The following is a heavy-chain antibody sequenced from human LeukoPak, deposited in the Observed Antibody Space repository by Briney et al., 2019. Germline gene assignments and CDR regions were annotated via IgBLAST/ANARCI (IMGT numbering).Heavy chain of an antibody. CDR3: ANFDGDSQAFHI. D-gene: IGHD3-9*01. CDR1: GFTFTNYN. V-gene: IGHV3-30*18. CDR2: ILYDGSKK. Sequence: PGGSLRLSCAASGFTFTNYNMHWVRQTPGKGLQWVAAILYDGSKKYYADSVKGRFSVYRDNSNYTLYLQTNSLKTEDTAVYSCANFDGDSQAFHIWGQGTMVTVSS. J-gene: IGHJ3*02.